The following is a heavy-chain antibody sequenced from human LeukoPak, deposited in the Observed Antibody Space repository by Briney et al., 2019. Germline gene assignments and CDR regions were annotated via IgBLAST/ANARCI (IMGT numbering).Heavy chain of an antibody. D-gene: IGHD3-10*01. CDR1: GGSISSGTYY. V-gene: IGHV4-31*03. J-gene: IGHJ3*02. Sequence: SETLSLTCTVSGGSISSGTYYWSWIRQHPGKGLEWIGYIYYSGSTYYSPSLKSRVSISVDTSKNQFSLNLNFVTAADTAVYYCATYGSGSRAFDIWGQGTMVTVSS. CDR2: IYYSGST. CDR3: ATYGSGSRAFDI.